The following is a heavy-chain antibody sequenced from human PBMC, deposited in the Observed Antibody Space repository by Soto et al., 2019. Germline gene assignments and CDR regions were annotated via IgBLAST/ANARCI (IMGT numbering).Heavy chain of an antibody. J-gene: IGHJ1*01. D-gene: IGHD3-22*01. CDR3: ARESKMSSGYYSHAPEYLQH. Sequence: GGSLRLSCAASGFTCSSYAMHWVRQAPGKGLEWVAVISYDGSNKYYADSVKGRFTISRDNSKNTLYLQMNSLRAEDTAVYYCARESKMSSGYYSHAPEYLQHWGQGTLVTVSS. V-gene: IGHV3-30-3*01. CDR2: ISYDGSNK. CDR1: GFTCSSYA.